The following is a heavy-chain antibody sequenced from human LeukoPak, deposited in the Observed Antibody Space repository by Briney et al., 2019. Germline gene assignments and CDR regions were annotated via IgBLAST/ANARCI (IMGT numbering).Heavy chain of an antibody. CDR1: GYTFTSYG. CDR2: ISAYNGNT. V-gene: IGHV1-18*01. CDR3: ARGAVYGSGSYYTPHWYFDL. D-gene: IGHD3-10*01. J-gene: IGHJ2*01. Sequence: ASVKVSCKASGYTFTSYGTTWVRQAPGQGLEWMGWISAYNGNTNYAQKLQGRVTMTTDTSTSTAYMELRNLRSDDTAVYCCARGAVYGSGSYYTPHWYFDLWGRGTLVTVSS.